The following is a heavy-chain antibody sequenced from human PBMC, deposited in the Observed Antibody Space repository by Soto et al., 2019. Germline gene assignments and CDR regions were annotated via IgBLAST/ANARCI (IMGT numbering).Heavy chain of an antibody. CDR2: IRDRAYNYAT. V-gene: IGHV3-73*01. D-gene: IGHD3-10*01. CDR1: GFVFKDSS. Sequence: GGSLSLSCEASGFVFKDSSIHWVRQASGKGLEWVGRIRDRAYNYATAYAASVKGRFTISRDDSNNKAYLQMDSLKTEDTAIYYCTRLISAAQDYWGQGTLVTVSS. J-gene: IGHJ4*02. CDR3: TRLISAAQDY.